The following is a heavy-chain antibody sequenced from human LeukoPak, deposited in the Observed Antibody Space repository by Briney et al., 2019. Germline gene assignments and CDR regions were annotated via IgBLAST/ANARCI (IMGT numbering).Heavy chain of an antibody. CDR2: INSAGSST. CDR3: ARVNCGGDCYLIDY. Sequence: GGSLRLSCAASGFTFSSYWMHWVRQAPGKGLVWVSRINSAGSSTNYADSVKGRFTISRDNAKNTLYLQMNSLRGEDTAVYYCARVNCGGDCYLIDYWGQGTLVTVSS. J-gene: IGHJ4*02. CDR1: GFTFSSYW. D-gene: IGHD2-21*02. V-gene: IGHV3-74*01.